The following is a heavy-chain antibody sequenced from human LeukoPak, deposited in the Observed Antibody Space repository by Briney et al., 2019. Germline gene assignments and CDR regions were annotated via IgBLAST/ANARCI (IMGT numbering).Heavy chain of an antibody. D-gene: IGHD6-6*01. CDR1: GYTFTGYY. J-gene: IGHJ4*02. CDR3: ARWGGSSSSLGVDY. V-gene: IGHV1-2*02. Sequence: GASVKVSCKASGYTFTGYYMHWVRQAPGQGLEWMGWINPNSGGTNYAQKFQGRVTMTRDTSISTAYMELSRLRSDDTAVYYCARWGGSSSSLGVDYWGQGTLVTVSS. CDR2: INPNSGGT.